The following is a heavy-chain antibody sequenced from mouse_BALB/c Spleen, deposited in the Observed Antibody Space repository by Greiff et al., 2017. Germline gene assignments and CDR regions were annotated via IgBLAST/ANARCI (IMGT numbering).Heavy chain of an antibody. CDR1: GFTFSDYY. D-gene: IGHD1-1*02. Sequence: DVKLVESGGGLVKPGGSLKLSCAASGFTFSDYYMYWVRQTPEKRLEWVATISDGGSYTYYPDSVKGRFTISRDNAKNNLYLQMSSLKSEDTAMYYCARGGWGYWGQGTSVTVSS. V-gene: IGHV5-4*02. J-gene: IGHJ4*01. CDR3: ARGGWGY. CDR2: ISDGGSYT.